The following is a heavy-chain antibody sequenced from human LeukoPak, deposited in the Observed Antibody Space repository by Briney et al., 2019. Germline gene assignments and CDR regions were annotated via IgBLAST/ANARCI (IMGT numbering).Heavy chain of an antibody. V-gene: IGHV3-49*03. CDR3: TRSLKYSPTYADAFDF. J-gene: IGHJ3*01. D-gene: IGHD5-18*01. CDR1: GFTFRDYT. Sequence: AGGSLRLSCTVYGFTFRDYTMTWFRQAPGKGLEWVASITSKTYGEATSHAASVRGRFTISRDDSQNIAYLQMNSLKTEDTAVYYCTRSLKYSPTYADAFDFWGQGTIVTVSS. CDR2: ITSKTYGEAT.